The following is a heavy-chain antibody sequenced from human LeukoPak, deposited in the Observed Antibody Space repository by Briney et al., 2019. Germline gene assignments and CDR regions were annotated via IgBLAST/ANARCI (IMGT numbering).Heavy chain of an antibody. D-gene: IGHD5-12*01. CDR3: ARSRYSGSDARRVEDRFYFYYGMDV. CDR2: IYYRGST. Sequence: PSETLSLTCTVSGGSITSYYWSWIRQPPGKGLEWIAYIYYRGSTNYNPSLTSRVTISADTSKNQFSLKMNSVTAADTAVYYCARSRYSGSDARRVEDRFYFYYGMDVWGQGTTVTVSS. V-gene: IGHV4-59*01. CDR1: GGSITSYY. J-gene: IGHJ6*02.